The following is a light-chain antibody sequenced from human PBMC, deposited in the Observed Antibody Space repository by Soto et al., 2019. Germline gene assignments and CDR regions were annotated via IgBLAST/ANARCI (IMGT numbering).Light chain of an antibody. Sequence: EIVMTQSPATLSVSPGERATLSCRASQSVSSNLAWYQQKPGQAPRLLIYGASTRATGIPARFSGSGSGTELNLNISSLQSEDFAVYYCQQYNNWPYTFGQGTKLEIK. V-gene: IGKV3-15*01. CDR3: QQYNNWPYT. CDR1: QSVSSN. J-gene: IGKJ2*01. CDR2: GAS.